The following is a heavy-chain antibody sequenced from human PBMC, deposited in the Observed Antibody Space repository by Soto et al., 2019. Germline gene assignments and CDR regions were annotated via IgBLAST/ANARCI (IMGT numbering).Heavy chain of an antibody. CDR2: ISAYNGNT. D-gene: IGHD2-15*01. Sequence: EASVKVSCKASGYTFINYGINWVRQAPGQGLEWMGWISAYNGNTNYAQKLQGRVTMTTDTSTSTAYMELRSLRSDDTAVYYRARAVGYYYGMDVWGQGTTVTVSS. V-gene: IGHV1-18*01. CDR1: GYTFINYG. J-gene: IGHJ6*02. CDR3: ARAVGYYYGMDV.